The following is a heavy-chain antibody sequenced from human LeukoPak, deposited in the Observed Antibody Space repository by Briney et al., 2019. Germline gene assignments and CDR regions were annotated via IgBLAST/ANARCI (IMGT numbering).Heavy chain of an antibody. Sequence: SVKVSCKASVGTFISYAISWVRQAPGQGLEWMGGIIPIFGTANYAQKFQGRVRITTDESTSTAYMELSSLRSEDTAVYYCARGPELERFDYWGQGTLVTVSS. CDR3: ARGPELERFDY. D-gene: IGHD1-1*01. V-gene: IGHV1-69*05. J-gene: IGHJ4*02. CDR2: IIPIFGTA. CDR1: VGTFISYA.